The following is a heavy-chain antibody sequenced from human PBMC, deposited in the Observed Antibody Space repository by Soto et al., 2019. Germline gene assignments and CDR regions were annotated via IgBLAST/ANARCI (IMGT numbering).Heavy chain of an antibody. J-gene: IGHJ3*01. CDR3: ATWHEREHAYDV. CDR2: LYDVDGS. Sequence: RRLSCAASGLTVSGKKYVAWVRQAPGKGLEWVSALYDVDGSFYSDSVKGRFTTSSDSSKTTVYLQMNDLRPADAAVYYCATWHEREHAYDVWGQGTTVTVSS. D-gene: IGHD1-1*01. CDR1: GLTVSGKKY. V-gene: IGHV3-53*01.